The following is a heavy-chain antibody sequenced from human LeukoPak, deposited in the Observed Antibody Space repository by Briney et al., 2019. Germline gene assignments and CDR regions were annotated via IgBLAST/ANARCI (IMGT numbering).Heavy chain of an antibody. CDR3: VRQLVS. CDR2: ISSSSSSI. CDR1: GFTFSSYG. Sequence: PGGSLRPSCAASGFTFSSYGIHWVRQSPGKGLEWVSYISSSSSSIYYADSVKGRFTISRDNAKNSLYLQMNSLRAEDTAVYYCVRQLVSWGQGTLVTVSS. V-gene: IGHV3-48*01. D-gene: IGHD6-6*01. J-gene: IGHJ5*02.